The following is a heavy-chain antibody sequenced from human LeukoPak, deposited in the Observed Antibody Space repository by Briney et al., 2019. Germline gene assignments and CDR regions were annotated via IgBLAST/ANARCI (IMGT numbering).Heavy chain of an antibody. CDR2: IYYSGST. D-gene: IGHD2-15*01. CDR1: GGSISTFY. J-gene: IGHJ4*02. Sequence: SETLSLTCTVSGGSISTFYWSWIRQAPGKGLEYIGYIYYSGSTNYNLSLESRVTLSVDTSQNQFSLILSSVTAADTAVYYCARGPTSYYFESWGQGTLVTVSS. CDR3: ARGPTSYYFES. V-gene: IGHV4-59*01.